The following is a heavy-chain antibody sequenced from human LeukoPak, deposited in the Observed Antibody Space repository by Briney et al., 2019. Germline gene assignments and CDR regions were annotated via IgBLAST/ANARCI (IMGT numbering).Heavy chain of an antibody. CDR1: GGSISSYY. J-gene: IGHJ5*02. CDR3: ARARGREDNWFDP. D-gene: IGHD5-24*01. Sequence: SETLSLTCTVSGGSISSYYWSWIRQPPGKGLEWIGYIYYSGSTNYNPSLKSRVTISVDTSKNQFSLKLSSVTAADTAVYYCARARGREDNWFDPWGQGTLVTVSS. CDR2: IYYSGST. V-gene: IGHV4-59*01.